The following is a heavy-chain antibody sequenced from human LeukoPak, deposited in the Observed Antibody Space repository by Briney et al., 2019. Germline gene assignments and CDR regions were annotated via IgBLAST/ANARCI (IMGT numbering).Heavy chain of an antibody. J-gene: IGHJ6*02. V-gene: IGHV3-48*01. D-gene: IGHD2-2*01. CDR3: ALWANIVVVPAAYYYYGMDV. Sequence: GGSLRLSCAASGFTFSSYSINWVRQAPGKGLEWVSYISSSSSTIYYADSVKGRFTIFRDNAKNSLYLQMNSLRAEDTAVYYCALWANIVVVPAAYYYYGMDVWGQGTTVTVSS. CDR1: GFTFSSYS. CDR2: ISSSSSTI.